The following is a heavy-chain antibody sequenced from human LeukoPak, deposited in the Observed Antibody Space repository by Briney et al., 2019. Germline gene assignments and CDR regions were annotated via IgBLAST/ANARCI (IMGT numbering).Heavy chain of an antibody. CDR1: GFTFSDSA. CDR2: MDKETNLYAT. V-gene: IGHV3-73*01. D-gene: IGHD1-26*01. J-gene: IGHJ5*02. CDR3: TRDSGTYNWFDP. Sequence: GGSLRLSCVASGFTFSDSAIQWVRQSSGKGLEWIGHMDKETNLYATALAASVKGRFTVSRDDSKNTAYLHMNSLKTEDTALYYCTRDSGTYNWFDPWGQGTLVTVSS.